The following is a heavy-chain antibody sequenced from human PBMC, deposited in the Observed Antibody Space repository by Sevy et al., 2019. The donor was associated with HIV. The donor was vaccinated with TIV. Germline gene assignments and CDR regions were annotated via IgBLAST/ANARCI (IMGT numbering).Heavy chain of an antibody. CDR3: ARVYYDSSGYEGPDY. D-gene: IGHD3-22*01. Sequence: GSLRLSCAASGFTFSDYYMSWIRQAPGKGLEWVSYISSSSSYTNYAESVKGRFTISRDNAKNSLYLQMNSLRAEDTAVYYCARVYYDSSGYEGPDYWGQGTLVTVSS. CDR1: GFTFSDYY. J-gene: IGHJ4*02. V-gene: IGHV3-11*06. CDR2: ISSSSSYT.